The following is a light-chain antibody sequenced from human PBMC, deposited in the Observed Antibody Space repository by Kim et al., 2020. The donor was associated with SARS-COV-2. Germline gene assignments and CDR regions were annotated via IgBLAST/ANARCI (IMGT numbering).Light chain of an antibody. CDR3: QQLNSYPYT. CDR1: QGISSY. Sequence: ASVGDRVTITCRASQGISSYLAWYQQKPGIAPNLLIYAASTLQSGVPSRFSGSGSGTDFTLTISSLLPEDFATYYCQQLNSYPYTFGQGTKLEI. CDR2: AAS. V-gene: IGKV1-9*01. J-gene: IGKJ2*01.